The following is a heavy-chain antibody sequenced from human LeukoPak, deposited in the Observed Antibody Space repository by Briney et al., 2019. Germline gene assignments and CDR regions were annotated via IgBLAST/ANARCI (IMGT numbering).Heavy chain of an antibody. D-gene: IGHD1-26*01. CDR2: ISGSGGST. J-gene: IGHJ6*02. CDR3: AKAGSYSFLNYYYGMDV. Sequence: GGSLRLSCAASGFTFSSYAMSWVRQAPGKGLEWVSAISGSGGSTYYADSVKGRFTISRDNSKNTLYLQMSSLRAEDTAVYYCAKAGSYSFLNYYYGMDVWGQGTTVTVSS. CDR1: GFTFSSYA. V-gene: IGHV3-23*01.